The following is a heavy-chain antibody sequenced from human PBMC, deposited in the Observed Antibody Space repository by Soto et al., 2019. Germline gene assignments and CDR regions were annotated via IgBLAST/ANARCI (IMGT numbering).Heavy chain of an antibody. CDR1: GGIFTNYT. V-gene: IGHV1-69*02. D-gene: IGHD1-26*01. J-gene: IGHJ4*02. Sequence: QVQLVQSGAEMKRPGSSVKVSCETSGGIFTNYTCNWVRQAPGQGLEWMGWIIPVLDIANYAQKFQGRITITADKSTSTAYLELTGLRSEDTAIYFCAKAPTASSPFDYWGQGTLVTVSS. CDR2: IIPVLDIA. CDR3: AKAPTASSPFDY.